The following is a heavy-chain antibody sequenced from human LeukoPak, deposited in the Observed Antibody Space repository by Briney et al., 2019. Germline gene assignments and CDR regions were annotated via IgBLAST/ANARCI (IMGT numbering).Heavy chain of an antibody. Sequence: PSETLSLTCTVSGGSISSYYWSWIRQPPGKGLEWIGYIYYSGTTNYNPSLKSRVTISVDTSKNQFSLKLSSVTAADTAVYYCATEGPLGIIDYWGQGTLVTVSS. CDR2: IYYSGTT. D-gene: IGHD7-27*01. CDR1: GGSISSYY. CDR3: ATEGPLGIIDY. V-gene: IGHV4-59*01. J-gene: IGHJ4*02.